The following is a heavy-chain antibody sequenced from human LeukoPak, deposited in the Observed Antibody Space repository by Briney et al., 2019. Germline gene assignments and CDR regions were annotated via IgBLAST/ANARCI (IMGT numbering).Heavy chain of an antibody. CDR2: IRHDEANS. J-gene: IGHJ4*02. D-gene: IGHD6-6*01. Sequence: GGSLRLSCAVSGFNLNSYAMHWVRQAPGQGMEWVAVIRHDEANSFYADTVQGRFTISRDTSKKLLYLQMNSLRVEDTAVYYCAKEYTPSSPLGELDSWGQGTLVTVSS. CDR3: AKEYTPSSPLGELDS. CDR1: GFNLNSYA. V-gene: IGHV3-30*02.